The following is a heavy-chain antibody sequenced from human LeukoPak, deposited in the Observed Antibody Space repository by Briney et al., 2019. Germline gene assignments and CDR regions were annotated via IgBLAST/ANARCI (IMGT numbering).Heavy chain of an antibody. CDR1: GGTFSSYA. V-gene: IGHV1-69*04. D-gene: IGHD3-10*01. Sequence: SVKVSCKASGGTFSSYAISWVRQAPGQGLEWMGRIIPILGIANYAQKFQDRVTITADKSTSTAYMELSSLRSEDTAVYYCARAVWFGELLGSWGVDYWGQGTLVTVSS. J-gene: IGHJ4*02. CDR3: ARAVWFGELLGSWGVDY. CDR2: IIPILGIA.